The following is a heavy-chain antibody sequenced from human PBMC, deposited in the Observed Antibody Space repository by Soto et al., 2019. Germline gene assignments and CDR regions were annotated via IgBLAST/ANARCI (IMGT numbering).Heavy chain of an antibody. D-gene: IGHD5-12*01. J-gene: IGHJ4*02. CDR3: ARVSGYYLPDY. CDR2: INAGDGNT. Sequence: ASVKVSCKASGYTFTNYAMHWVRQAPGQRLEWMGWINAGDGNTKYSQKFQGRVTITRDTSASTAYMELSSLRSEDTAVYYCARVSGYYLPDYWGQGTLVTVSS. V-gene: IGHV1-3*01. CDR1: GYTFTNYA.